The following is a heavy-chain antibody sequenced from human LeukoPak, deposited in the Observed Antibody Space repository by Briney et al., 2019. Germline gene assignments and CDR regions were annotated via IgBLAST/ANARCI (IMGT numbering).Heavy chain of an antibody. J-gene: IGHJ5*02. CDR2: IYSGGRT. V-gene: IGHV3-66*01. CDR3: ARTYNWFAP. CDR1: GFTVSSNY. Sequence: GGSLRLSCAASGFTVSSNYMSWVRQAPGKGLEWVSVIYSGGRTYYEDSVKGRFTISRENSKNTLALQRNSLRAEETAVYYCARTYNWFAPWGQGTLVTVSS.